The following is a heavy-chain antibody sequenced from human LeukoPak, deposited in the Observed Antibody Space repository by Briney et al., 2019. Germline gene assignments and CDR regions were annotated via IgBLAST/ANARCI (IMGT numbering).Heavy chain of an antibody. V-gene: IGHV3-30-3*01. Sequence: PLRHSCAAYAFTFSSYTRHWLRQAPGKEMKGLAVISYDGSNKYYADSVKGRFTISRYNSKNTLYLQMNSLRAEDTAVYYCARANGDSREEYYFDYWGQGTLVTVSS. D-gene: IGHD4-17*01. CDR3: ARANGDSREEYYFDY. CDR1: AFTFSSYT. CDR2: ISYDGSNK. J-gene: IGHJ4*02.